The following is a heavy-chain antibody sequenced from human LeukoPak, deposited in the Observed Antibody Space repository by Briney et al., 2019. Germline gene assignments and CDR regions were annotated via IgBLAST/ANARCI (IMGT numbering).Heavy chain of an antibody. D-gene: IGHD6-13*01. V-gene: IGHV3-74*01. CDR2: VNRDGSST. CDR3: ARDRSISAAGDTY. J-gene: IGHJ4*02. CDR1: GFTFSDYW. Sequence: GGSLRLSCAASGFTFSDYWMHWVRQVPGKGLVWVSRVNRDGSSTSYADSVKGRFTISRDNAKNTLSLQMNSLRAEDTAVYYCARDRSISAAGDTYWGRGTLVTVSS.